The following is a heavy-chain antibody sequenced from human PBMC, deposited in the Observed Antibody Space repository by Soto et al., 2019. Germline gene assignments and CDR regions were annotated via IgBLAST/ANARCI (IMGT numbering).Heavy chain of an antibody. CDR2: MYYSGST. Sequence: SETLSLTCTVSGAYISSSYCSWIRQPPGKGLEWIGYMYYSGSTSYNPSLNSRVTLSVDTSKNQFFLKLSFVTAADTAVYYCARHRALNWFDPWGQGTLVTVSS. V-gene: IGHV4-59*08. CDR1: GAYISSSY. CDR3: ARHRALNWFDP. J-gene: IGHJ5*02.